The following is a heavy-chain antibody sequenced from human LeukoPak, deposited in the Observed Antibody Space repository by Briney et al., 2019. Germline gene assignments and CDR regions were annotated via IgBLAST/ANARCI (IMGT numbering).Heavy chain of an antibody. Sequence: PGGSLRLSCAASGFTVSSNYMSWVRQAPGKGLEWVSVIYSGGSTYYADSVKGRFTISRDNAKNSLYLQMNSLRAEDTAVYYCARPAARMATIGAFDIWGQGTMVTVSS. CDR3: ARPAARMATIGAFDI. J-gene: IGHJ3*02. D-gene: IGHD5-24*01. CDR1: GFTVSSNY. CDR2: IYSGGST. V-gene: IGHV3-53*01.